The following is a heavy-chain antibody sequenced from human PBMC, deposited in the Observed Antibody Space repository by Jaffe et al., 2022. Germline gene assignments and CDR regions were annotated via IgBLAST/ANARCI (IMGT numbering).Heavy chain of an antibody. CDR1: EFTFSSYG. V-gene: IGHV3-30*02. CDR2: IRYDGGNK. J-gene: IGHJ4*02. D-gene: IGHD2-8*02. CDR3: AKDLWTYQGHCTGTNCSSFDY. Sequence: QVYLVESGGGVVQPGGSLRLSCVASEFTFSSYGMHWVRQAPGKGLEWVTFIRYDGGNKYYANSAKGRFTISRDNSKNTLYLQMNSLRPEDTAVYYCAKDLWTYQGHCTGTNCSSFDYWGRGTLVTVSP.